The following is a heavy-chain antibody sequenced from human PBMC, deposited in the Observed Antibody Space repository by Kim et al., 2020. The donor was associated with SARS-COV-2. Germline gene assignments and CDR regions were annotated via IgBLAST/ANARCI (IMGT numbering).Heavy chain of an antibody. J-gene: IGHJ5*02. Sequence: GGSLRLSCAASGFILRNYAMHWFRQAAGKGLEWVSVIGPAGDTYYLGSVKGRFTISRENARNSLYLQMNSLRAGDTAVYYCARAGSGWYGGGFDPWGRGTLVTVSS. CDR2: IGPAGDT. CDR3: ARAGSGWYGGGFDP. V-gene: IGHV3-13*04. D-gene: IGHD6-19*01. CDR1: GFILRNYA.